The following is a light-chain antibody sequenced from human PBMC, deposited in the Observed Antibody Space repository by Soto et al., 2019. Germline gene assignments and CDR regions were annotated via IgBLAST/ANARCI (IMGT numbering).Light chain of an antibody. CDR2: GAS. CDR1: QSVSSSY. Sequence: SPGTLSLSPGERATLSCRASQSVSSSYLAWYQQKPGQAPRLLIYGASSRATGIPDRFSGSGSGTDFTLIISRLEPEDFSVYYCQQYGSSPNITFGQGTRLEIK. CDR3: QQYGSSPNIT. J-gene: IGKJ5*01. V-gene: IGKV3-20*01.